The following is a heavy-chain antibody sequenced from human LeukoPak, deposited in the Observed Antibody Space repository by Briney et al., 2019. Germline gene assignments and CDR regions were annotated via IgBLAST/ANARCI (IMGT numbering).Heavy chain of an antibody. D-gene: IGHD2-15*01. CDR3: ANIVVVVVTATSG. J-gene: IGHJ4*02. Sequence: ETLSLTCTVSSGAISTSHWLSWVRQAPGRGLEWVSAISGSGGSTYYADSVKGRFAISRDNSKNTLYLQMNSLRAEDTAVYYCANIVVVVVTATSGWGQGTLVTVSS. CDR1: SGAISTSHW. CDR2: ISGSGGST. V-gene: IGHV3-23*01.